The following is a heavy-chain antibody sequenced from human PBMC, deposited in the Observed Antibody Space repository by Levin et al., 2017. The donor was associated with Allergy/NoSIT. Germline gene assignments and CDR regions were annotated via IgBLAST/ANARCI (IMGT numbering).Heavy chain of an antibody. J-gene: IGHJ6*02. CDR1: GFTFSSYA. CDR3: ARARYWNDVLVGMDV. Sequence: GESLKISCAASGFTFSSYAMHWVRQAPGKGLEWVAVISYDGSNKYYADSVKGRFTISRDNSKNTLYLQMNSLRAEDTAVYYCARARYWNDVLVGMDVWGQGTTVTVSS. CDR2: ISYDGSNK. V-gene: IGHV3-30*04. D-gene: IGHD1-1*01.